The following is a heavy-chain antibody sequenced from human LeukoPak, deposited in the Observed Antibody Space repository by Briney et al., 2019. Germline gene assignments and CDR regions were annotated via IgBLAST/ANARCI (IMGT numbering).Heavy chain of an antibody. D-gene: IGHD1-20*01. CDR2: IYYSGST. CDR3: ARVTGTRRSDYYYYMDV. J-gene: IGHJ6*03. V-gene: IGHV4-59*01. CDR1: GGSISSYY. Sequence: SETLSLTCTVSGGSISSYYWSWIRQPPGKGLEWIGYIYYSGSTNHNPSLKSRVTISVDASKNQFSLKLSSVTAADTAVYYCARVTGTRRSDYYYYMDVWGKGTTVTVSS.